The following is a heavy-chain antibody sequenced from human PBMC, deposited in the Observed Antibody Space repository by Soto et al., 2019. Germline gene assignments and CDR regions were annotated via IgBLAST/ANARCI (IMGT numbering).Heavy chain of an antibody. CDR2: ISGSGGST. V-gene: IGHV3-23*01. Sequence: GGSLRLSCTASGFTFSSYAMNWVRQAPGKGLEWVSVISGSGGSTYYADSVKGRFTISRDNSKNKLYLQMNSLRAEDTAVYYCAKGPAWQPTDYWGQGTLVTVSS. CDR1: GFTFSSYA. J-gene: IGHJ4*02. CDR3: AKGPAWQPTDY.